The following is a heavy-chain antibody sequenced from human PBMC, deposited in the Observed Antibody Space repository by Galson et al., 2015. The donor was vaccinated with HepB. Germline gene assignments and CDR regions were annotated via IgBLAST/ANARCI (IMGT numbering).Heavy chain of an antibody. J-gene: IGHJ6*02. CDR3: NSGYSSSWYYYYYGMDV. V-gene: IGHV3-21*01. CDR1: GFTFSSYS. Sequence: SLRLSCAASGFTFSSYSMNWVRQAPGKGLEWVSSISSSSSYIYYADSVKGRFTISRDNAKNSLYLQMNSLRAEDTAVYYCNSGYSSSWYYYYYGMDVWGQGTTVTVSS. D-gene: IGHD6-13*01. CDR2: ISSSSSYI.